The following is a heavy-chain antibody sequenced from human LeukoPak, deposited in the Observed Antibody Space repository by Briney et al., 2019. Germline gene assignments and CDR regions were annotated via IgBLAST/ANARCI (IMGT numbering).Heavy chain of an antibody. CDR2: IYYSGST. CDR1: GDSISSGDYY. CDR3: ARDLVGATGRSFDP. V-gene: IGHV4-61*08. D-gene: IGHD1-26*01. Sequence: SETLSLTCTVSGDSISSGDYYWSWIRQPPGKGLEWIGYIYYSGSTNYNPSLKSRVTISVDTSKNQFSLKLSSVTAADTAVYYCARDLVGATGRSFDPWGQGTLVTVSS. J-gene: IGHJ5*02.